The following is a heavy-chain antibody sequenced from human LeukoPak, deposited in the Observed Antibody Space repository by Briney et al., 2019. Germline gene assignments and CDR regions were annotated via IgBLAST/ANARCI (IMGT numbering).Heavy chain of an antibody. CDR1: GGTFSSYA. D-gene: IGHD1-26*01. CDR3: ARDEASGSYNWFDP. J-gene: IGHJ5*02. CDR2: IIPIFGTA. V-gene: IGHV1-69*05. Sequence: VASVKVSCKASGGTFSSYAISWVRQAPGQGLEWMGGIIPIFGTANYAQKFQGRVTITTDESTSTAYMELSSLRSEDTAVYYCARDEASGSYNWFDPWGQGTLVTVSS.